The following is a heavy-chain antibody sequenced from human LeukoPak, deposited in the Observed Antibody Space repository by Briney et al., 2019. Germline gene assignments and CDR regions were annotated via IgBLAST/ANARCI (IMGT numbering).Heavy chain of an antibody. CDR2: INPNSGGT. D-gene: IGHD4-17*01. CDR3: AGGSLVTTKYYYYYMDV. J-gene: IGHJ6*03. V-gene: IGHV1-2*02. Sequence: ASVKVSCKASGYTFTGYYMHWVRQAPGQGLEWTGWINPNSGGTNYAQKFQGRVTMTRDTSISTAYMELSRLRSDDTAVYYCAGGSLVTTKYYYYYMDVWGKGTTVTVSS. CDR1: GYTFTGYY.